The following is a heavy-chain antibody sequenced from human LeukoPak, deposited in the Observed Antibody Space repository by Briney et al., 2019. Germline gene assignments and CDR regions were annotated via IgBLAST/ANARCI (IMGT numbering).Heavy chain of an antibody. D-gene: IGHD4-23*01. V-gene: IGHV1-69*13. CDR2: IIPIFGTA. Sequence: SVKVSCKASGGTFSSYAISWVRQAPGQGLEWMGGIIPIFGTANYAQKFQGRVTITADESTSTAYMELSSLGSEDTAVYYCARDLRSRGYGGKGRDPWFDPWGQGTLVTVSS. CDR3: ARDLRSRGYGGKGRDPWFDP. J-gene: IGHJ5*02. CDR1: GGTFSSYA.